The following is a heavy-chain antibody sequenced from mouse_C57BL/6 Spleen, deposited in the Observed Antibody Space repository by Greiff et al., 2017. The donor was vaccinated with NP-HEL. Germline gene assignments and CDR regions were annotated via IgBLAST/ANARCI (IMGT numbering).Heavy chain of an antibody. CDR2: IWSGGST. CDR3: ARNWYGSSYKYFDV. Sequence: VQLQESGPGLVQPSQSLSITCTVSGFSLTSYGVHWVRQSPGKGLEWLGVIWSGGSTDYNAAFISRLSISKDNSKSQVFFKMNSLQADDTAIYYCARNWYGSSYKYFDVWGTGTTVTVSS. CDR1: GFSLTSYG. D-gene: IGHD1-1*01. J-gene: IGHJ1*03. V-gene: IGHV2-2*01.